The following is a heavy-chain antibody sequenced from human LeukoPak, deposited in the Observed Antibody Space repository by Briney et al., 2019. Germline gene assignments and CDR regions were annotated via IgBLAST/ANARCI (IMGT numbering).Heavy chain of an antibody. CDR3: ARATIYGDYVGY. J-gene: IGHJ4*02. CDR2: INHSGST. Sequence: PSETLSLTCAVYGGSFSGYYWSWIRQPPGKGLEWIGEINHSGSTNYNPSLKGRVTISVDTSKNQFSLKLSSVTAADTAVYYCARATIYGDYVGYWGQGTLVTVSS. CDR1: GGSFSGYY. V-gene: IGHV4-34*01. D-gene: IGHD4-17*01.